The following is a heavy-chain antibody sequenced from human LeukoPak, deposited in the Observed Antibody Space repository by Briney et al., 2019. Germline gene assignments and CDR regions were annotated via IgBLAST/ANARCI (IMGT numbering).Heavy chain of an antibody. Sequence: PGGSLTLSCTASGFTFSSYCRHWVRQAPRKGLEWVAFIHYDGSDKYFAYLVKRRIIISNVYSKNILYQKIYSTGTEDTAIYYFAKLLPPSAEADTGGWGQGTLVSVPS. J-gene: IGHJ4*02. CDR2: IHYDGSDK. CDR3: AKLLPPSAEADTGG. CDR1: GFTFSSYC. D-gene: IGHD6-13*01. V-gene: IGHV3-30*02.